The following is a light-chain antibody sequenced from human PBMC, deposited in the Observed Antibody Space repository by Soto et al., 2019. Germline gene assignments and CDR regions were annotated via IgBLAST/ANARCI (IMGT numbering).Light chain of an antibody. CDR1: QSVSSY. CDR2: DSS. CDR3: QQRSNSTLS. Sequence: EIVLTQSPANLSLSPGERATLSCRASQSVSSYLAWYQQKPGQAPRLLIYDSSNRATGIPARFSGSGSGTYCTLTISSLETEDFAVYYWQQRSNSTLSIGGGTKVEIK. V-gene: IGKV3-11*01. J-gene: IGKJ4*01.